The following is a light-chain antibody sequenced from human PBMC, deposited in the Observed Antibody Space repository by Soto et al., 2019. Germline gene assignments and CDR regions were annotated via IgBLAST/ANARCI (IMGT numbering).Light chain of an antibody. V-gene: IGKV1-5*03. Sequence: DIPMTQSPSALSASVGDRVTITCRASQSVSTCLAWYRQKPGEAPKLLIYEGSTLERGVPSRFSGRGSGTEFTLTISSLQPDDFATVYCQQYDTDARTFGQGTKVEVK. CDR3: QQYDTDART. CDR1: QSVSTC. CDR2: EGS. J-gene: IGKJ1*01.